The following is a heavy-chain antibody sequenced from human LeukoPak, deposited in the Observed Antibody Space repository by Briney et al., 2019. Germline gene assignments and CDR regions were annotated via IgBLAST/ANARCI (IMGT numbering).Heavy chain of an antibody. CDR2: IYYSGST. J-gene: IGHJ4*02. CDR3: ARLSSGYYRGFDY. D-gene: IGHD3-22*01. V-gene: IGHV4-39*07. Sequence: SETLSLTCTVSGGSISSSSYYWGWIRQTPGRGLEWIGSIYYSGSTYYNPSLKSRVTISVDTSKNQFSLKLSSVTAADTAVYYCARLSSGYYRGFDYWGQGTLVTVSS. CDR1: GGSISSSSYY.